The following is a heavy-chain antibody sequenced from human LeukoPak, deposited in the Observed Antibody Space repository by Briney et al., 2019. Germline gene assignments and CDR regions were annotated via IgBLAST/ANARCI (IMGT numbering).Heavy chain of an antibody. J-gene: IGHJ4*02. D-gene: IGHD2-2*01. CDR2: INPNSGGT. V-gene: IGHV1-2*02. CDR1: GYTFTGYY. CDR3: ARDRLIIVVVPAAIGY. Sequence: ASVKVSCKASGYTFTGYYMHWVRQAPGQGLEWMGWINPNSGGTNYAQKFQGRVTMTRDTSISTAYMELSRLRSDDTAVYYCARDRLIIVVVPAAIGYWGQGTLVTVSS.